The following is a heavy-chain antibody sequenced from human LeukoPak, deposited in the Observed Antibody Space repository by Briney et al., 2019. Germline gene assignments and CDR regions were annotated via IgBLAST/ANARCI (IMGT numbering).Heavy chain of an antibody. V-gene: IGHV1-69*06. CDR2: IIPIFGTT. CDR1: GGTFSSYA. CDR3: ARVVGLTGYSSSWYSGYYYYMDV. Sequence: ASVKVSCKASGGTFSSYAISWVRQAPGQGLEWMGGIIPIFGTTNYAQKFQDRVTIAADKSTSTAYMELSSLRSEDTAVYYCARVVGLTGYSSSWYSGYYYYMDVWGKGTTVTVSS. D-gene: IGHD6-13*01. J-gene: IGHJ6*03.